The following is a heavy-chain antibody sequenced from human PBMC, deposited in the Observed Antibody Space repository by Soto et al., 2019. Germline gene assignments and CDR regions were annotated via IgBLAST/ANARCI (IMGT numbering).Heavy chain of an antibody. V-gene: IGHV1-69*13. CDR3: ARSREGRDYNFWSGYLIDGFDI. Sequence: FSVNVSCKASGGTFSSYSISWLRQAPGKGLEWMGGIIPIFGTANYAQKFQGRVTITADESTSTAYMELSILRSEETAVYYCARSREGRDYNFWSGYLIDGFDIWGQGTMVTVSS. J-gene: IGHJ3*02. CDR2: IIPIFGTA. D-gene: IGHD3-3*01. CDR1: GGTFSSYS.